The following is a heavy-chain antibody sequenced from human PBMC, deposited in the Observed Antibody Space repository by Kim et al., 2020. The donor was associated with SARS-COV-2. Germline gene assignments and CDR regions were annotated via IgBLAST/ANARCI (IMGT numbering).Heavy chain of an antibody. CDR2: IYYSGST. CDR3: ARQNWYYDSSGPNWFDP. V-gene: IGHV4-39*01. Sequence: SETLSLTCTVSGGSISSSSYYCGWIRQPPGKGLEWIGSIYYSGSTYYNPSLKSRVTISVDTSKNQFSLKLSSVTAADTAVYYCARQNWYYDSSGPNWFDPWGQGTLVTVSS. CDR1: GGSISSSSYY. J-gene: IGHJ5*02. D-gene: IGHD3-22*01.